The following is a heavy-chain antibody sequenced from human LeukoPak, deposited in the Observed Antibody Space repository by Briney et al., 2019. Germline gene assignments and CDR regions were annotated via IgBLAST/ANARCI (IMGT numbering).Heavy chain of an antibody. V-gene: IGHV4-34*01. CDR3: ARGDRYSSNWPFDS. CDR1: GGSFSRHY. CDR2: INHSGST. D-gene: IGHD6-13*01. J-gene: IGHJ4*02. Sequence: SETLSLTCAVYGGSFSRHYWSWIRQPPGKGLEWIGEINHSGSTNYNPSLRSRVTISVDTSKNQSSLKLSSVTAADTAMYYCARGDRYSSNWPFDSWGQGTLVTVSS.